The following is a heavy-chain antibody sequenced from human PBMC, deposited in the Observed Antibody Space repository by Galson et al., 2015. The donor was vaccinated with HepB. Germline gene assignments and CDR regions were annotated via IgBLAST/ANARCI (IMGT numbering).Heavy chain of an antibody. V-gene: IGHV3-23*05. CDR1: GITFSSDA. Sequence: SLRLSCAVSGITFSSDAMTWVRQAPGKGLEWVSTIDSSGTNANYADSVKGRFRISRDISNNALHLQLNYLRVEDTAVYYCAKDVTNFIGASDYWGQGTLVTVSS. CDR2: IDSSGTNA. CDR3: AKDVTNFIGASDY. J-gene: IGHJ4*02. D-gene: IGHD5-12*01.